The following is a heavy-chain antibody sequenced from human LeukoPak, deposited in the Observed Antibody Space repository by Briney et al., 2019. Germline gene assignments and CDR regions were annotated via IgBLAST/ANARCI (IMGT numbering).Heavy chain of an antibody. V-gene: IGHV4-4*07. CDR3: ARLHGDY. J-gene: IGHJ4*02. CDR2: IFTSGST. CDR1: GGSISSYY. Sequence: ETLSLTFTVSGGSISSYYWTWIRPPAGKGLEWIGRIFTSGSTNYNPSLKSRVTMSVDTSRNQFSLRLSSVTAADTAVYYCARLHGDYWGQGILVTVSS.